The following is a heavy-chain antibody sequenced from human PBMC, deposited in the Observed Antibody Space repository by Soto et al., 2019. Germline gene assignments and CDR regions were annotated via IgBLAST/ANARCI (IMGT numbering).Heavy chain of an antibody. V-gene: IGHV1-69*06. CDR3: TKAGDSADYGY. CDR2: IIPMFPTT. D-gene: IGHD2-21*01. CDR1: GDTFGRNA. Sequence: QVHLVQSGPEVKRPGSSVKVSCKASGDTFGRNAIHWVRQAPGQGLEWMGGIIPMFPTTNNAQKFKGRLTIYADKSTSTAYMEMTSLRSEDTAVYYCTKAGDSADYGYWSQGTLVTVSS. J-gene: IGHJ4*02.